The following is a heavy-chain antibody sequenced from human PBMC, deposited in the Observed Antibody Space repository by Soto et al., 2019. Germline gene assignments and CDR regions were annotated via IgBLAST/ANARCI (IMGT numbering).Heavy chain of an antibody. CDR3: ATEYDFWSGPFDY. V-gene: IGHV3-23*01. D-gene: IGHD3-3*01. J-gene: IGHJ4*02. CDR1: GFTFSSYA. CDR2: ISGSGGST. Sequence: GGSLRLSCAASGFTFSSYAMSWVRQAPGKGLEWVSAISGSGGSTYYGDSVKGRVTISRDNSKNTLYLQMNSLRAEDTAVYYCATEYDFWSGPFDYWGQGTLVTVSS.